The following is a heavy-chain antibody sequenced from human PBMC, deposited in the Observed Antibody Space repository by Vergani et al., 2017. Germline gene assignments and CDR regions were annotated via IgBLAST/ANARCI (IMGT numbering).Heavy chain of an antibody. V-gene: IGHV4-39*01. CDR2: IYYSGST. CDR3: TRXWAVVAANNWCDP. CDR1: NDSVSNTFYY. Sequence: QVQLQESGPGLVKPSETLALTCTVSNDSVSNTFYYWGWIRQTPGKGLEWIGSIYYSGSTYYNPSLESRVTMSVDTSKSQFSLKLSSVTAADTAVYYCTRXWAVVAANNWCDPWGQGTLVTVSS. J-gene: IGHJ5*02. D-gene: IGHD2-15*01.